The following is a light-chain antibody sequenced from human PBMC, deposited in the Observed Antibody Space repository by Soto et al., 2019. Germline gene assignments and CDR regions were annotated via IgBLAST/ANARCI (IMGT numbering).Light chain of an antibody. J-gene: IGLJ3*02. CDR2: SNN. Sequence: QSVLTQPPSASGTPGQRVTISCSGSSSNIGSNTVNWYQQLPGTAPKLLIYSNNQRPSGVPDRFSGSKSGTSASLAISGLQSEDEADYYCAPWDDSLNVWVFGGGTKHTVL. CDR1: SSNIGSNT. CDR3: APWDDSLNVWV. V-gene: IGLV1-44*01.